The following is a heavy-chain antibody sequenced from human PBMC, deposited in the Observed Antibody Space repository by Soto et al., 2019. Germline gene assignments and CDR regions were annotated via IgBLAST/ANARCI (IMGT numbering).Heavy chain of an antibody. CDR1: GFTFSSYG. CDR3: AKERYDFWSGFHDYGMDV. Sequence: GSLRLSCAVSGFTFSSYGMHWVRQAPGKGLEWVAVISYDGSNKYYADSVKGRFTISRDNSKNTLYLQMNSLRAEDTAVYYCAKERYDFWSGFHDYGMDVWGQGTTVTVSS. V-gene: IGHV3-30*18. D-gene: IGHD3-3*01. J-gene: IGHJ6*02. CDR2: ISYDGSNK.